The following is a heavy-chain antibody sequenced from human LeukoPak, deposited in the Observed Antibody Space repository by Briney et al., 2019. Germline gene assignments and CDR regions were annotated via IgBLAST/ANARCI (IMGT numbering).Heavy chain of an antibody. CDR2: INPSGGST. Sequence: GASVKVSCKASGYTFTSYYMHWVRQAPGQGGEWMGIINPSGGSTSYAQKFQGRVTMTRDTSTSTVYMELSSLRSEDTAVYYCARGEKLRRYFDWLLGGTDYWGQGTLVTVSS. CDR3: ARGEKLRRYFDWLLGGTDY. V-gene: IGHV1-46*01. CDR1: GYTFTSYY. D-gene: IGHD3-9*01. J-gene: IGHJ4*02.